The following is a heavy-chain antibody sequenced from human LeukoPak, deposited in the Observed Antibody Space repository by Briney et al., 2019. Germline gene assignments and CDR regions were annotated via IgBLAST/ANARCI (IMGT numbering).Heavy chain of an antibody. CDR1: GYTFTGYY. CDR3: ARDTAAAGSFHPDY. V-gene: IGHV1-2*02. CDR2: INPNSGGT. Sequence: GASVKVSCKASGYTFTGYYMYWVRQAPGQGLEWMGWINPNSGGTNYAQKFQGRVTMTRDTSISTAYMELSRLRSDDTAVYYCARDTAAAGSFHPDYWGQGTLVTVSS. J-gene: IGHJ4*02. D-gene: IGHD6-13*01.